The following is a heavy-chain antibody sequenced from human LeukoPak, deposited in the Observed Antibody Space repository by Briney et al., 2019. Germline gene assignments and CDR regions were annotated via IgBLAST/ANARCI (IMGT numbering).Heavy chain of an antibody. D-gene: IGHD3-3*01. CDR2: INPSGGST. CDR1: GYTFTSYY. CDR3: ARDGAVLRFLEWLSEGDNWFDP. Sequence: ASVKVSCKASGYTFTSYYMHWVRQAPGQGLEWMGIINPSGGSTSYAQKFQGRVTMTRDTSISTAYMELSRLRSDDTAVYYCARDGAVLRFLEWLSEGDNWFDPWGQGTLVTVSS. V-gene: IGHV1-46*01. J-gene: IGHJ5*02.